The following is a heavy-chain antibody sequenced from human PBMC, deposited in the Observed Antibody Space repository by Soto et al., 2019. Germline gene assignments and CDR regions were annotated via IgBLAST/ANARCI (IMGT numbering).Heavy chain of an antibody. D-gene: IGHD3-3*01. CDR2: IYYTGNT. J-gene: IGHJ4*02. V-gene: IGHV4-31*03. CDR1: GGSVSSGSYY. CDR3: ARDPRSDYYHDH. Sequence: SETLSLTCTVSGGSVSSGSYYWSWIRQHPGRGLEWIGYIYYTGNTYYNPSLKSRLAISVDTSKNQFSLKLTSVTAEDTAVYYCARDPRSDYYHDHFGQGTLVTLSS.